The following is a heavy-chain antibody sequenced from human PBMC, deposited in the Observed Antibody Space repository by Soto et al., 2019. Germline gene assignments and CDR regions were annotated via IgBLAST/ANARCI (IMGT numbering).Heavy chain of an antibody. D-gene: IGHD3-16*01. CDR3: AREGGESSDGLYYFDS. J-gene: IGHJ4*02. V-gene: IGHV4-30-4*01. CDR1: GGSNSSDNY. CDR2: IYYSGNT. Sequence: QVQLQESGPGLVKPSQTLSPTCTVPGGSNSSDNYWSWIRQPPGKGLAWIGHIYYSGNTDYNPSLKFRLAISIGTSENQFSLKLSSVTAADTAVYFCAREGGESSDGLYYFDSWGQGSLVAVSS.